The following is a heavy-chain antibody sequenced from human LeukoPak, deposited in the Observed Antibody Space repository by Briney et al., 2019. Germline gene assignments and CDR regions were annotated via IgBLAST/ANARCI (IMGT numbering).Heavy chain of an antibody. J-gene: IGHJ4*02. CDR1: GYTFTSYG. D-gene: IGHD6-13*01. Sequence: ASVKVSCKASGYTFTSYGISWVRQAPGQGLEWMGWISAYNGNTNYAQKLQGRVTITTYTSTSTAYMELRSLRSHATAVYYCARGPYSSSSDYWGQGTLVTVSS. CDR2: ISAYNGNT. V-gene: IGHV1-18*01. CDR3: ARGPYSSSSDY.